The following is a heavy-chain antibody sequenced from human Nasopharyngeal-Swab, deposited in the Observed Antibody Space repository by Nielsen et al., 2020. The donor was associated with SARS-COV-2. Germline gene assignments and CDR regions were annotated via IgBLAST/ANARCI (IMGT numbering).Heavy chain of an antibody. D-gene: IGHD5-24*01. CDR2: IYRSGST. J-gene: IGHJ4*02. Sequence: SETLSLTCGVSGGSISSSNRWSWVRQSPGKGLEWIGEIYRSGSTNYNPSLKSRVTISVDKSKNQFSLQLTSVTAADTAVYYCARREWLQFDYWGPGTLVTVSS. CDR3: ARREWLQFDY. CDR1: GGSISSSNR. V-gene: IGHV4-4*02.